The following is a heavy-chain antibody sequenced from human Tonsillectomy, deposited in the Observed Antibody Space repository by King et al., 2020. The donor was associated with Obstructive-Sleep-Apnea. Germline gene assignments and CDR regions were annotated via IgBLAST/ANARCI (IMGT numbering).Heavy chain of an antibody. V-gene: IGHV4-39*07. CDR1: GGSISSTSYY. D-gene: IGHD3-3*01. Sequence: LQLQESGPGLVKPSETLSLTCTVSGGSISSTSYYWGWIRQPPGKGLVWIGSIYYSGSSYYNPSLKSRVTISVDTSKNQFSLKLSSVTAADTAVYYCARGDYDFWSGEGGAFDIWGQGTMVTVSS. CDR2: IYYSGSS. CDR3: ARGDYDFWSGEGGAFDI. J-gene: IGHJ3*02.